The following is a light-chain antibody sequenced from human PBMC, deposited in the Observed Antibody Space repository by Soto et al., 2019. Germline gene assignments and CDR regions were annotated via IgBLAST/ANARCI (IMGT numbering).Light chain of an antibody. V-gene: IGKV1-39*01. Sequence: DIQMTQSPSSLSASVGDRVSITCRASESISNYLSWYQQKPGKAPKLLIHAASSLQSSVPSRFSGSGSETDFALTISSLQPEDFATYYCQQSYSAPITFGQGTRLEIK. J-gene: IGKJ5*01. CDR2: AAS. CDR1: ESISNY. CDR3: QQSYSAPIT.